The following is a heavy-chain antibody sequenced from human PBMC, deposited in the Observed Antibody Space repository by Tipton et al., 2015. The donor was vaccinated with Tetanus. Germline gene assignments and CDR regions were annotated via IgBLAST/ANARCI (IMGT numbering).Heavy chain of an antibody. Sequence: TLSLTCAVSGGSFSGHYWSWIRQPPGEGLEWIGEINPSGGASYNPSLKSRVTISVDTSKNQFSLKLTSVTAADTAVYYCARGDYYGSGTYDVWGQGTTVTVPS. CDR2: INPSGGA. D-gene: IGHD3-10*01. CDR1: GGSFSGHY. J-gene: IGHJ6*02. V-gene: IGHV4-34*01. CDR3: ARGDYYGSGTYDV.